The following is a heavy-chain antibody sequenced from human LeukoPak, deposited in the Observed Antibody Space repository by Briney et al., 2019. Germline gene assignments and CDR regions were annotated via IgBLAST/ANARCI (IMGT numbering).Heavy chain of an antibody. V-gene: IGHV4-59*01. CDR2: IYYSGST. Sequence: SETLSLTCTVSGGSINSYYWSWIRQPPGRGLEWIGYIYYSGSTNYNPSLKSRVTISVDTSKNQFSLKLNSVTAADTAVYYCARGPTVRYMDVWGKGTTVTVSS. D-gene: IGHD4-11*01. J-gene: IGHJ6*03. CDR1: GGSINSYY. CDR3: ARGPTVRYMDV.